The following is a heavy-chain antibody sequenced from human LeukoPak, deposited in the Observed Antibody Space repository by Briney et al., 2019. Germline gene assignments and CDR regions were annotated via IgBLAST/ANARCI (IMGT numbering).Heavy chain of an antibody. Sequence: GGSLRLSCVASGFTFSSFALDWVRQAPGRGLEWISVVSRTGSTKYYADSVKGRFTVSRDNSKNTVYLQMNSLIVDDSAVYYCAKRKNSPGYSSLDQWGQGTLVTVSS. CDR3: AKRKNSPGYSSLDQ. CDR2: VSRTGSTK. J-gene: IGHJ4*02. V-gene: IGHV3-23*01. D-gene: IGHD2-15*01. CDR1: GFTFSSFA.